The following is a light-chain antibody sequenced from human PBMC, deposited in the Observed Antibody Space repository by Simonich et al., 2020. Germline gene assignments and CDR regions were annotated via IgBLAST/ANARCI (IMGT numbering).Light chain of an antibody. Sequence: SYELTQPPSVSVSPGQTASITCSGDKLGAKYACWYQKKPGQSPVLVIYQERKRPSGITERFSGSKSGSTATLTISGTQAMDEADYYCQAWDSSTYVVFGGGTKLTVL. CDR2: QER. V-gene: IGLV3-1*01. CDR1: KLGAKY. CDR3: QAWDSSTYVV. J-gene: IGLJ2*01.